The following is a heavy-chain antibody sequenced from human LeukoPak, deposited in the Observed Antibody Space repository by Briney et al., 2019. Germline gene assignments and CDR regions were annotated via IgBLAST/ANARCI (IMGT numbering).Heavy chain of an antibody. CDR2: IKQDGGEK. V-gene: IGHV3-7*01. J-gene: IGHJ4*02. CDR1: GFTFSSYW. Sequence: GGSLRLSCAASGFTFSSYWMSWVRQAPGKGLEWVANIKQDGGEKNYVDSVKGRFTISRDNAKKSLYLQMNSLRAEDTAVYYCARELPPLFYYETSGLDYWGQGTLVTVSS. D-gene: IGHD3-22*01. CDR3: ARELPPLFYYETSGLDY.